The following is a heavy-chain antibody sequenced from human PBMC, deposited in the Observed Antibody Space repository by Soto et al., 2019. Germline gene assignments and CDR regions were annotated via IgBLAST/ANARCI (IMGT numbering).Heavy chain of an antibody. D-gene: IGHD6-19*01. J-gene: IGHJ4*02. CDR3: VKDSDWSFDS. Sequence: PGGSLRLSCATSGFTFDDYNMHWVRQGPGKGLEWVSFINWNGDDINYADSVKGRFTISRDNSKNSLYLQMNSLRTEDTALYYCVKDSDWSFDSWGQGTLVTVSS. CDR2: INWNGDDI. CDR1: GFTFDDYN. V-gene: IGHV3-43*01.